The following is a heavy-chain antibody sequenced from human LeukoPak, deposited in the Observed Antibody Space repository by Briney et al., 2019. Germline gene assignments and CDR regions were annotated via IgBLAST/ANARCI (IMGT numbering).Heavy chain of an antibody. CDR3: ARSGYYDFWSGQPPYGMDV. Sequence: SETLSLTCAVYGGSFSGYYWSWIRQPPGKGLEWIGEINHSGSTNYNPSLKSRVTISVDTSKSQFSLKLSSVTAADTAVYYCARSGYYDFWSGQPPYGMDVWGQGTTVTVSS. CDR2: INHSGST. D-gene: IGHD3-3*01. CDR1: GGSFSGYY. V-gene: IGHV4-34*01. J-gene: IGHJ6*02.